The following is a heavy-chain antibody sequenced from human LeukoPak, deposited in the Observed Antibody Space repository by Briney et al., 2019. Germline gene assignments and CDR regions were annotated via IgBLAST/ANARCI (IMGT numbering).Heavy chain of an antibody. J-gene: IGHJ1*01. D-gene: IGHD3-22*01. CDR1: GYTFTGYY. CDR3: ARSDYYYDSSGYYYDSSYFQL. Sequence: ASVKVSCKASGYTFTGYYMHWVRQAPGQGLEWMGRINPNSGGTNYAQKFQGRVTMTRDTSISTAYMELSRLRSDDTAVYYCARSDYYYDSSGYYYDSSYFQLWGQGTLVTVSS. V-gene: IGHV1-2*06. CDR2: INPNSGGT.